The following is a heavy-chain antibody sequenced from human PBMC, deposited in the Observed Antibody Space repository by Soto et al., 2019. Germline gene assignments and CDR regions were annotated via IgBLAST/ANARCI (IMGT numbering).Heavy chain of an antibody. CDR3: ARGEYKDY. D-gene: IGHD6-6*01. CDR1: GFTFSSYG. Sequence: QVQLVESGGGVVQPGRSLRLSCAASGFTFSSYGMHWVRQAPGKGLEWVAVIWYDGSNKYYADSVKGRFTISRDNSKNTKDLQMNRLRAEHTAVYYRARGEYKDYWGQGTLVTVSS. V-gene: IGHV3-33*01. CDR2: IWYDGSNK. J-gene: IGHJ4*02.